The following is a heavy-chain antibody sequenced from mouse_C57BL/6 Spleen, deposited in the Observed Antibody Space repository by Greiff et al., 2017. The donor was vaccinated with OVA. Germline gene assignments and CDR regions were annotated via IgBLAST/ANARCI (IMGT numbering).Heavy chain of an antibody. CDR3: AIYDYGTMDY. J-gene: IGHJ4*01. CDR2: ISYDGSN. Sequence: DVHLVESGPGLVKPSQSLSLTCSVTGYSITSGYYWNWIRQFPGNKLEWMGYISYDGSNNYNPSLKNRISITRDTSKNQFFLKLNSVTTEDTATYYCAIYDYGTMDYWGQGTSVTVSS. V-gene: IGHV3-6*01. CDR1: GYSITSGYY. D-gene: IGHD2-4*01.